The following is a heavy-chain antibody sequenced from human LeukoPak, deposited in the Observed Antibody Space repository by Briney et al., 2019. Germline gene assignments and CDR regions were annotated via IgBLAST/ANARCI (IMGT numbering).Heavy chain of an antibody. J-gene: IGHJ5*02. CDR3: ARDRGYNWNYLRLDP. Sequence: ASVKVSCKASGYTFTGYYIHWVRQAPGQGLEWMGWINPNSGGTNYAQKFQGRVTMTRDTSISTAYMELSRLRSDDTAVYYCARDRGYNWNYLRLDPWGQGTLVTVSS. D-gene: IGHD1-7*01. CDR2: INPNSGGT. CDR1: GYTFTGYY. V-gene: IGHV1-2*02.